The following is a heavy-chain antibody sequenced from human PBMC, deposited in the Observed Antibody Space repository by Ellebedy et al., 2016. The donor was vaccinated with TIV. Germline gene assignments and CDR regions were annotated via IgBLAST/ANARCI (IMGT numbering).Heavy chain of an antibody. D-gene: IGHD4-23*01. CDR3: ARGPYGGISVRYFDV. CDR2: LNPSTGGT. V-gene: IGHV1-46*01. J-gene: IGHJ2*01. CDR1: GYTFTTYY. Sequence: ASVKVSCKASGYTFTTYYIHWVRRAPGQGLEWVGTLNPSTGGTSYAQKFQGRVTLTRDTSTSTAYMELSSLRSDDTAVYYCARGPYGGISVRYFDVWGRGTLVTVSS.